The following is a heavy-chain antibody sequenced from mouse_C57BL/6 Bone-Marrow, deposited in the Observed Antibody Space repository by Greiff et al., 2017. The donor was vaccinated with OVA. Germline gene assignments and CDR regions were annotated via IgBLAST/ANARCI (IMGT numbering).Heavy chain of an antibody. Sequence: EVMLVESEGGLVQPGSSMKLSCTASGFTFSDYYMAWVRQVPEKGLEWVANINYDGSSTYYLDSLKSRFIISRDNAKNILYLQMSSLKSEDTATYYCARVYYGSSPYWYFDVWGTGTTVTVSS. CDR3: ARVYYGSSPYWYFDV. CDR1: GFTFSDYY. CDR2: INYDGSST. J-gene: IGHJ1*03. V-gene: IGHV5-16*01. D-gene: IGHD1-1*01.